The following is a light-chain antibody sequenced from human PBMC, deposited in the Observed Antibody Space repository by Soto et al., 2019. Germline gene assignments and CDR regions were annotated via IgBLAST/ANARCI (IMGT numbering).Light chain of an antibody. Sequence: EIVLTQSPGTLSLSPGQRDTLSCRASESISRDYLACYQQRLGQAPRLLIYGASSGATGIPDRFSGSGSGTDFTLTISRLEPEDFAIYYCQQYGGVPYTFGQGTKLEIK. CDR2: GAS. V-gene: IGKV3-20*01. CDR1: ESISRDY. CDR3: QQYGGVPYT. J-gene: IGKJ2*01.